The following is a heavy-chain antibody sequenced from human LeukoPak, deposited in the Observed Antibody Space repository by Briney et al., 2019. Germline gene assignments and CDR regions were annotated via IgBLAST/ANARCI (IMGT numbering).Heavy chain of an antibody. Sequence: SETLSLTCTVSAGSFSSSSHHWGWIRQPPGKGLEWIGSIYSGRTTYFNPSLNSRATISVVTSKNQLSLHLYSVTAADTAVYYCARTQQLGSYNWFDPWGQGTLVTASP. V-gene: IGHV4-39*01. J-gene: IGHJ5*02. D-gene: IGHD6-13*01. CDR3: ARTQQLGSYNWFDP. CDR1: AGSFSSSSHH. CDR2: IYSGRTT.